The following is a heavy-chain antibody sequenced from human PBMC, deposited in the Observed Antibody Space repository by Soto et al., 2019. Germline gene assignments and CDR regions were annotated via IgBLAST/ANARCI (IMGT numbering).Heavy chain of an antibody. D-gene: IGHD3-22*01. CDR2: ISARGETT. CDR1: GFIFSTYA. J-gene: IGHJ5*02. V-gene: IGHV3-23*01. Sequence: GGSLRLSCAASGFIFSTYAMSWVRQAPGKGPEWVSAISARGETTYYADSVKGRFTISRDNARNTLYLQLNSLRADDTAVYFCVRDQDSRGYSVFNLWGQGAQVTVSS. CDR3: VRDQDSRGYSVFNL.